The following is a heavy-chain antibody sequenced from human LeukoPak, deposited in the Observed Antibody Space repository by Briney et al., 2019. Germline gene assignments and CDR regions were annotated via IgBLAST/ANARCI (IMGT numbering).Heavy chain of an antibody. D-gene: IGHD3-16*01. CDR1: GGSISSSSYY. J-gene: IGHJ6*03. V-gene: IGHV4-39*07. Sequence: KASETLSLTCTVSGGSISSSSYYWGWIRQPPGKGLEWIGSIYYSGSTYYNPSLKSRVTISVDTSKNQFSLKLSSVTAADTAVYYCARDVSFWGGDFLHYYMDVWGKGTTVTVSS. CDR3: ARDVSFWGGDFLHYYMDV. CDR2: IYYSGST.